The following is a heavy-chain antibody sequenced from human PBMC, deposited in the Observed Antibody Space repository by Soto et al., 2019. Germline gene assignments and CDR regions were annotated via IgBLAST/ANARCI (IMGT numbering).Heavy chain of an antibody. D-gene: IGHD2-8*01. V-gene: IGHV4-31*03. CDR3: ARRALPQCINGVCYKDGFWDY. J-gene: IGHJ4*02. Sequence: SETLSLTCTVSGGSVSSGGYYWSWIRQHPGTGLEWIGYIYYSGTTYFTPSLKSRASISLHTSKNELSLKLTSVTAADTAVYYCARRALPQCINGVCYKDGFWDYWGQGALVTVSS. CDR1: GGSVSSGGYY. CDR2: IYYSGTT.